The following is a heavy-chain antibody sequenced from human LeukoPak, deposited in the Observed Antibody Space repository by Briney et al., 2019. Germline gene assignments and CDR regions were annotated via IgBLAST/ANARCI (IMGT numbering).Heavy chain of an antibody. CDR1: GGSISPYY. CDR2: SYYTGST. J-gene: IGHJ6*03. Sequence: SETLSLTCAVSGGSISPYYWTWIRQPPGKGLEWIGHSYYTGSTSYNTSLKSRLTISVDTSTNQFSLKLRSVTGADTAMYFCARTPDSSGRLGGYPYYYMDVWGKGTMVTVSS. D-gene: IGHD3-22*01. V-gene: IGHV4-59*01. CDR3: ARTPDSSGRLGGYPYYYMDV.